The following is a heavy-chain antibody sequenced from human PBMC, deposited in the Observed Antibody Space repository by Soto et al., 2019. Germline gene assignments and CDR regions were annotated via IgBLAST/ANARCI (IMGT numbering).Heavy chain of an antibody. D-gene: IGHD3-9*01. J-gene: IGHJ6*02. CDR3: ARDQRRYFAWLLQDYYYGMDV. V-gene: IGHV4-61*01. Sequence: QVQLQESGPGLVKPSETLSLTCTVSGGSVSSGSYYWSWIRQPPGKGLEWIGYIYYSGSTNYNPSLKRRVTISVDTSKNQFSLKLSSVTAADTSVYYCARDQRRYFAWLLQDYYYGMDVWGQGTTVTVSS. CDR1: GGSVSSGSYY. CDR2: IYYSGST.